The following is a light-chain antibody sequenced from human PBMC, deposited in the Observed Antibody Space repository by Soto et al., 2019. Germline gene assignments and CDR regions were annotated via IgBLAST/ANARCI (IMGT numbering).Light chain of an antibody. J-gene: IGKJ1*01. CDR1: QSVLFSSNRRNY. V-gene: IGKV4-1*01. CDR3: QQYYGPPWT. CDR2: WAS. Sequence: DIVMTQSPDSLAVSLGERATINCRSSQSVLFSSNRRNYLAWYQQKPGQPPRLLISWASTRESGVSDRFSGSGSGTEFTLTISSLQAADVAVYYCQQYYGPPWTFGKGTQVEVK.